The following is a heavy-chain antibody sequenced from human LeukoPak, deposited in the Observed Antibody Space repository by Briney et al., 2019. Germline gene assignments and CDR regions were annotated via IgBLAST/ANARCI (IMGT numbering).Heavy chain of an antibody. Sequence: ASVKVSCKVSGYTLTELSMHWVRQAPGNGLDCMGSFDPEDGETIYAQKFQGRVTMTEDTSTDTAYMELSSLRSEDTAVYYCATGPNYYGSGSPAFDYWGQGTLVTVSS. CDR3: ATGPNYYGSGSPAFDY. CDR2: FDPEDGET. D-gene: IGHD3-10*01. J-gene: IGHJ4*02. CDR1: GYTLTELS. V-gene: IGHV1-24*01.